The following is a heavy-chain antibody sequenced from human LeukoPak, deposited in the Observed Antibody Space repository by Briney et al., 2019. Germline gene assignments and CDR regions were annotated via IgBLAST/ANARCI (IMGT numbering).Heavy chain of an antibody. Sequence: GGSLILSCTASGFTFSGAWMTWVRQAPGKGLEWVANIREDGTEKNYVDSVKGRFTISRDNAKNSLFLQMSNLRDDDTAIYYCARHVGISFWGQGTLVTVSS. J-gene: IGHJ4*02. CDR3: ARHVGISF. CDR1: GFTFSGAW. CDR2: IREDGTEK. D-gene: IGHD7-27*01. V-gene: IGHV3-7*01.